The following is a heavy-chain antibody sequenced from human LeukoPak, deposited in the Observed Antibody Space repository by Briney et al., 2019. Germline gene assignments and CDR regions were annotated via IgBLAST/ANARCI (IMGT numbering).Heavy chain of an antibody. J-gene: IGHJ4*02. CDR1: GFTFSSYG. CDR3: AKDPITMVRGVIIGNYFDY. CDR2: ISYDGSNK. Sequence: GRSLRLSCAASGFTFSSYGMHWVRQAPGKGLEWVAVISYDGSNKYYADSVKGRFTISRDNSKNTLYLQMNSLRAEDTAVYYCAKDPITMVRGVIIGNYFDYWGQGTLVTVSS. V-gene: IGHV3-30*18. D-gene: IGHD3-10*01.